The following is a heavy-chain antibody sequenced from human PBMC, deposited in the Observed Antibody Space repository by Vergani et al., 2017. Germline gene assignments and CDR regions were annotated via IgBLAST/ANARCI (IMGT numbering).Heavy chain of an antibody. V-gene: IGHV3-33*01. CDR1: GFNFNQYG. J-gene: IGHJ5*02. CDR2: TWYDGNNK. Sequence: QVQLVESGGGVVQPGRSLRLSCAASGFNFNQYGMHWVRQAPGKGLEWVAVTWYDGNNKQYADSVKGRFTIYRYNSKSTMYLQMNSLRDEDTGVYYCARDLRLLYNRFDPWGQGTLVTVSS. CDR3: ARDLRLLYNRFDP. D-gene: IGHD1-14*01.